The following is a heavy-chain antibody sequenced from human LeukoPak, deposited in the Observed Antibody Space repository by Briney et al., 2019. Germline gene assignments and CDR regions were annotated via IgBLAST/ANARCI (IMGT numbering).Heavy chain of an antibody. CDR2: ISESGDVT. CDR1: GFTFSNYP. CDR3: ARSRASSGLLGY. Sequence: PGGSLRLSCEASGFTFSNYPMSWVRQAPGRGLEWVSVISESGDVTHYADAMKGRFTISRDNSKNTLYLQMNSLRAEDTAVYYCARSRASSGLLGYWGQGTLVTVSS. J-gene: IGHJ4*02. D-gene: IGHD6-19*01. V-gene: IGHV3-23*01.